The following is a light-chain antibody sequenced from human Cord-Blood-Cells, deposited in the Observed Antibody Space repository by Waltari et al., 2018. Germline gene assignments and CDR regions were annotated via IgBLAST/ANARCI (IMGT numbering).Light chain of an antibody. CDR1: QSLPHSNGYNY. Sequence: DIVMTQSPLSLPVTPGEPASISCRSSQSLPHSNGYNYLDLYLQKPGQSSQLLIYLGSNRASGVPDRFSGSGSGTDFTLKISRVEAEDVGVYYCMQALQTPRTFGQGTKLEIK. J-gene: IGKJ2*02. CDR2: LGS. V-gene: IGKV2-28*01. CDR3: MQALQTPRT.